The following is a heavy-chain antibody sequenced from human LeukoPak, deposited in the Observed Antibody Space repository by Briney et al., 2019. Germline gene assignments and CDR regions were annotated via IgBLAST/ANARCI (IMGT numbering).Heavy chain of an antibody. CDR3: AKDRGVAARPSYGFYYYYMDV. CDR1: GFTFSSYT. J-gene: IGHJ6*03. Sequence: GGSLRLSCAASGFTFSSYTMSWVRQAPGKGLEWVSAISGSGGSTYYADSVKGRFTISRDNSKNTLYLQMNSLRAEDTAVYYCAKDRGVAARPSYGFYYYYMDVWGKGTTVTVSS. D-gene: IGHD6-6*01. CDR2: ISGSGGST. V-gene: IGHV3-23*01.